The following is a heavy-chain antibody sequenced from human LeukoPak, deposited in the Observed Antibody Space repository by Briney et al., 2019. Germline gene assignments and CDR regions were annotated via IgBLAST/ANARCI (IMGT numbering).Heavy chain of an antibody. V-gene: IGHV4-34*01. CDR2: INHSGST. CDR1: GGSFSGYY. Sequence: KPSETLSLTCAVYGGSFSGYYLSWIRQPPGKGLEWIGEINHSGSTNYNPSLKSRVTISVDTSKNQFSLKLSSVTAADTAVYYCARGLVDWGHYFDYWGQGTLVTVSS. J-gene: IGHJ4*02. D-gene: IGHD3-9*01. CDR3: ARGLVDWGHYFDY.